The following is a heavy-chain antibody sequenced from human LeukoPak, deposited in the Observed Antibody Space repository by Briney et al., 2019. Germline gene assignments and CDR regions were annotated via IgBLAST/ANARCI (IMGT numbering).Heavy chain of an antibody. CDR3: ARGLSTRVRGVISNWFDP. CDR1: GGSISSYY. Sequence: SETLSLTCTVAGGSISSYYWSWIRQPPGKGLEWIGEINHSGSTNYNPSLKSRVTISVDTSKNQFYLKLSSVTAADTAVYYCARGLSTRVRGVISNWFDPWGQGTLVTVSS. D-gene: IGHD3-10*01. J-gene: IGHJ5*02. CDR2: INHSGST. V-gene: IGHV4-34*01.